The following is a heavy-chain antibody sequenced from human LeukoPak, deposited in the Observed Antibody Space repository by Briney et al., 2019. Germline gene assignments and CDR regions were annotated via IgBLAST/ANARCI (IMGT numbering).Heavy chain of an antibody. J-gene: IGHJ4*02. V-gene: IGHV3-23*01. Sequence: GGSLRLSCAASGFTFSSYAMSWVRQAPGKGLEWVSAISGSGGSTYYADSVKGRFTISRDNSKNTLYLQMNSLRAEDTAVYYCAKPNRYCSGGSCYAVDYWSQGTLVTVSS. CDR2: ISGSGGST. CDR3: AKPNRYCSGGSCYAVDY. CDR1: GFTFSSYA. D-gene: IGHD2-15*01.